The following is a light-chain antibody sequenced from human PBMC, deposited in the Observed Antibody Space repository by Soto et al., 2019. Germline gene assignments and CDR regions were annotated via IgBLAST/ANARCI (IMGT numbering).Light chain of an antibody. J-gene: IGLJ2*01. CDR3: SSYAGSNNLGV. CDR1: SSDVGDYNY. Sequence: QSALTQPPSASGSPGQSVTISCTGTSSDVGDYNYVSWYQHHPGKAPKLIIYEVNKRPSGVPDRFSGSKSGNTASLTVSGLQAEDEADYLCSSYAGSNNLGVFGGGTKLTVL. V-gene: IGLV2-8*01. CDR2: EVN.